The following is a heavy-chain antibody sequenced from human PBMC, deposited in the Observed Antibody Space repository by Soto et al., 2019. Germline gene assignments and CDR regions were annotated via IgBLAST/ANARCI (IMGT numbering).Heavy chain of an antibody. D-gene: IGHD4-17*01. CDR3: TTARGTYGAEYFQH. V-gene: IGHV3-15*01. J-gene: IGHJ1*01. Sequence: GGSLRRSCAASGFTFTNALMSWVRQAPGKGLEWVGRIKSKTDGGTTDYAAPVKGRFTISRDDSKNTLYLQMNSLKTEDTAVYYCTTARGTYGAEYFQHWGQGTLVTVSS. CDR2: IKSKTDGGTT. CDR1: GFTFTNAL.